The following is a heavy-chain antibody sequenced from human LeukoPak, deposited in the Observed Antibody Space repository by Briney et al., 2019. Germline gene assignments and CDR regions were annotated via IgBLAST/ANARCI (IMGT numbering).Heavy chain of an antibody. CDR1: GFTFSSYW. CDR2: IKQDGREK. Sequence: GGSLSLSCAAYGFTFSSYWMSWVRQPPGKGLEWVGNIKQDGREKYYVDSVKGRFAISRDNPKNSLYLQMNSLRAEDTAVYYCARRRGSYCFDYWGQGTLVTVSS. D-gene: IGHD1-26*01. CDR3: ARRRGSYCFDY. V-gene: IGHV3-7*01. J-gene: IGHJ4*02.